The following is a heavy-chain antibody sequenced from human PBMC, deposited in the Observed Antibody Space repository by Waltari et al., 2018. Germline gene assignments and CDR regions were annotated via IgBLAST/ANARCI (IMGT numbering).Heavy chain of an antibody. D-gene: IGHD6-13*01. CDR2: IYYSGST. CDR3: ARAKYSSSWFLDY. CDR1: GGSISSYY. V-gene: IGHV4-59*12. Sequence: QVQLQESGSGLVKPSETLSLTCTVSGGSISSYYWSWIRQPPGKGLEWIGYIYYSGSTNYNPSLKSRVTISVDTSKNQFSLKLSSVTAADTVVYCCARAKYSSSWFLDYWGQGTLVTVSS. J-gene: IGHJ4*02.